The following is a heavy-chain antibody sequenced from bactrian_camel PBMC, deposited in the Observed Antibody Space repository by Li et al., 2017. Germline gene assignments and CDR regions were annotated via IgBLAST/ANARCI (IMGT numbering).Heavy chain of an antibody. CDR2: IYSDGRST. D-gene: IGHD2*01. Sequence: HVQLVESGGGSVEAGGSLTLSCTPSQYTGPGSRGCMGWSRQAPGKDYEGLAAIYSDGRSTYYADSVKGRFTISRDDAKKTVTLQMNRLKPEDTAVYYCAARPGWDGSCDPGVREYRYWGQGTQVTVS. V-gene: IGHV3S1*01. CDR3: AARPGWDGSCDPGVREYRY. J-gene: IGHJ4*01. CDR1: QYTGPGSRGC.